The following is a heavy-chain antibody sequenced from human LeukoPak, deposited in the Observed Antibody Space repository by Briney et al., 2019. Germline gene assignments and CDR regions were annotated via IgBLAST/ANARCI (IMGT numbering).Heavy chain of an antibody. J-gene: IGHJ4*02. CDR3: AGGDKWPGFAY. V-gene: IGHV3-53*01. CDR2: IYSCGST. Sequence: GGSLRLSCAVSGFSVSRNYMSWVRQAPGKGLEWVSVIYSCGSTYYADSVKGRFTISRDNSKNTLYLKMNSLRAEDTAVYYCAGGDKWPGFAYWGQGTLVTVSS. CDR1: GFSVSRNY. D-gene: IGHD3-16*01.